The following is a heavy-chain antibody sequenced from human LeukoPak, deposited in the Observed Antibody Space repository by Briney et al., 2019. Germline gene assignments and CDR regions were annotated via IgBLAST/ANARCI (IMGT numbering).Heavy chain of an antibody. V-gene: IGHV3-30*04. CDR3: VRVRDSSNWYVFDV. Sequence: GRSLRLSCAASGFTFSTYPMYWVRQAPGKGLEWVAVISDDESNKYYADSVKGRFTVSRDNSKNTLSLQMNSLRVEDTAVYYCVRVRDSSNWYVFDVWGQGTMVTVSS. CDR1: GFTFSTYP. D-gene: IGHD6-13*01. J-gene: IGHJ3*01. CDR2: ISDDESNK.